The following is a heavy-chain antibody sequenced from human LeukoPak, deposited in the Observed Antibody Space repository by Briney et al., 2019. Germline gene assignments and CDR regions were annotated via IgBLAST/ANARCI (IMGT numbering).Heavy chain of an antibody. V-gene: IGHV7-4-1*02. J-gene: IGHJ5*02. D-gene: IGHD2-2*01. CDR1: GYTFTNYA. CDR2: INTNTGNP. Sequence: ASVKVSCKASGYTFTNYAMNWVRQVPGQGLEWMGWINTNTGNPTYAQGFTGRFVFSLDTSVSTAYLKISSLKAEDTAMYYCARLLVEVPGASIHWFDPWGQGTLVTVSS. CDR3: ARLLVEVPGASIHWFDP.